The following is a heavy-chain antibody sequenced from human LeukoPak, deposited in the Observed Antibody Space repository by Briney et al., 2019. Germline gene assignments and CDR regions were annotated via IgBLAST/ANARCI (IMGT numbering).Heavy chain of an antibody. V-gene: IGHV3-21*01. CDR1: GFIFSSYN. Sequence: GGSLRLSCSASGFIFSSYNMNWVRQAPGQALEWVSSITSSSPHTFYADSVRGRYTIFRDNAQNSLYLQTDSLTAEDTAVYYCASLWEGGYWGQGTLVTVSS. D-gene: IGHD3-16*01. CDR2: ITSSSPHT. CDR3: ASLWEGGY. J-gene: IGHJ4*02.